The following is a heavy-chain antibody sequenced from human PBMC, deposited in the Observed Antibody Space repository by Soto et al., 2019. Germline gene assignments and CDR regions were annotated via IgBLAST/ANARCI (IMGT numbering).Heavy chain of an antibody. Sequence: SVKVSCKASGGTFSSYAISWVRQAPGQGLEWMGGIIPIFGTANYAQKFQGRVTITADKSTSTAYMELSSLRSEDTAVYYCARGLGYYYDSSGSLDAFDIWGQGTMVTVSS. D-gene: IGHD3-22*01. J-gene: IGHJ3*02. V-gene: IGHV1-69*06. CDR1: GGTFSSYA. CDR2: IIPIFGTA. CDR3: ARGLGYYYDSSGSLDAFDI.